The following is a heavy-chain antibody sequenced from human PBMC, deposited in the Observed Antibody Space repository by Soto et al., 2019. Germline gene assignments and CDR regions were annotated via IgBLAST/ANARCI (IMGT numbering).Heavy chain of an antibody. D-gene: IGHD3-9*01. Sequence: SETLSLTCTVSGGSISSYYWSWIRQPPGKGLEWIGYIYYSGSTNYNPSLKSRVTISVDTSKNQFSLKLSSVTAADTAVYYCARLRYFDGETDAFDIWGQGTMVTVSS. CDR3: ARLRYFDGETDAFDI. CDR1: GGSISSYY. J-gene: IGHJ3*02. CDR2: IYYSGST. V-gene: IGHV4-59*01.